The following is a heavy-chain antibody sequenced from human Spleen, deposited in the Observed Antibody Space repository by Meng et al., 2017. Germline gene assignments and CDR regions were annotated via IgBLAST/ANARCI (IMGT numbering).Heavy chain of an antibody. CDR3: ARDPYSGIAAAGPSY. CDR2: IYYSGRT. J-gene: IGHJ4*02. D-gene: IGHD6-13*01. Sequence: SETLSLTCTVSGGSVSSGNYYWSWIRQPPGKGLEWIGYIYYSGRTNYNPSLKSRVTISVDTSKNQLSLKLSSVTAADTAVYYCARDPYSGIAAAGPSYWGQGTLVTVSS. CDR1: GGSVSSGNYY. V-gene: IGHV4-61*01.